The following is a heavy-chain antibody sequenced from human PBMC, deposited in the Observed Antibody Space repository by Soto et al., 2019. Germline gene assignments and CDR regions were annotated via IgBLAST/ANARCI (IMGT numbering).Heavy chain of an antibody. D-gene: IGHD5-12*01. CDR1: GFTFSSFA. J-gene: IGHJ4*02. Sequence: GSLRLSCAASGFTFSSFAMTWVRQAPGKGLEWVSEISGSGGSTYYADSVKGRFTISRDNSKNTLYLQMNSLRAEDTAVYYCAKAGDIVTTTYRTLDYWGQGTLVTVSS. CDR2: ISGSGGST. V-gene: IGHV3-23*01. CDR3: AKAGDIVTTTYRTLDY.